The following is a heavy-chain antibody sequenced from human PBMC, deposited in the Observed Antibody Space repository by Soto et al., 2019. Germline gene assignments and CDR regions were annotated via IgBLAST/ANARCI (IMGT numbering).Heavy chain of an antibody. D-gene: IGHD3-22*01. CDR2: INPNNGDT. J-gene: IGHJ4*02. Sequence: GASVKVSCKSSGYTFTGYYIHWVRQAPGQGLEWMGWINPNNGDTNYGQQFQDRVTMTRETSISTAYMELSSLRSDDTAVYYCARIKTYYDSSGPFDNWGQGTLVTVSS. CDR3: ARIKTYYDSSGPFDN. CDR1: GYTFTGYY. V-gene: IGHV1-2*02.